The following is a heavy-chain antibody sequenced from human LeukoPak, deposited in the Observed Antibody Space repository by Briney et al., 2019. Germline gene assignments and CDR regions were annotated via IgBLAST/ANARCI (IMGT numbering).Heavy chain of an antibody. CDR3: ARASSVGYFDWSIFIYYYYYMDV. D-gene: IGHD3-9*01. CDR1: GGSISSSSYY. V-gene: IGHV4-39*07. J-gene: IGHJ6*03. CDR2: IYYSGST. Sequence: SETLSLTCTVSGGSISSSSYYWGWIRQPPGKGLEWIGSIYYSGSTYYNPSLKSRVTISVDTSKNQFSLKLSSVTAADTAVYYCARASSVGYFDWSIFIYYYYYMDVWGKGTTVTISS.